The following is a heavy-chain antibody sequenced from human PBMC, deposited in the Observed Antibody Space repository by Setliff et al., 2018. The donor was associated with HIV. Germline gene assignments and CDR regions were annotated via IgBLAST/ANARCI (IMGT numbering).Heavy chain of an antibody. D-gene: IGHD3-3*01. CDR1: GFTFSAYS. Sequence: GGSLRLSCAASGFTFSAYSMNWVRQVPGKGLEWVSCISTSGNFIYYADSVKGRFTVSRDNAKNSLYLQMNSLRAEDTAVYYCARDETYNSFWSGYSFDYWGQGTLVTVSS. CDR2: ISTSGNFI. V-gene: IGHV3-21*06. CDR3: ARDETYNSFWSGYSFDY. J-gene: IGHJ4*02.